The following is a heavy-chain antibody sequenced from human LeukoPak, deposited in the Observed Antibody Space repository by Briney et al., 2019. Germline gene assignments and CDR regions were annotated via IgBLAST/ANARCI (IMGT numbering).Heavy chain of an antibody. CDR1: GGSISSYY. J-gene: IGHJ4*02. CDR2: IYYSGST. CDR3: ARGRIYYDSTGYYY. D-gene: IGHD3-22*01. V-gene: IGHV4-59*01. Sequence: PSETLSLTCTVSGGSISSYYWSWIRQPPGKGLERIGYIYYSGSTNYNPSLKSRVTISVDTSKNQFSLKLSSVTAADTAVYYCARGRIYYDSTGYYYWGQGTLVTVSS.